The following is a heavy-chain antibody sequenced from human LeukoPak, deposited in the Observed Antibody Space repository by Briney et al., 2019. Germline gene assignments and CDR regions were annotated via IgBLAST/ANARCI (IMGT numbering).Heavy chain of an antibody. CDR1: GYTFTSYD. J-gene: IGHJ5*02. Sequence: ASVKVSCKASGYTFTSYDINWVRQATGQGLEWMGWMNPNSGNTGYAQKFQGRVTITRNTSISTAYMELSSLRSEDTAAYYCARGPTSRIAAPSRLNWFDPWGQGTLVTVSS. V-gene: IGHV1-8*03. CDR2: MNPNSGNT. D-gene: IGHD6-13*01. CDR3: ARGPTSRIAAPSRLNWFDP.